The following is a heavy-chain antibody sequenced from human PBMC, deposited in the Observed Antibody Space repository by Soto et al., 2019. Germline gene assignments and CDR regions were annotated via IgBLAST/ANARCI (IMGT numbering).Heavy chain of an antibody. CDR1: GFTFSSYA. CDR2: ISGSGGST. Sequence: GSLRLSCAASGFTFSSYAMSWVRQAPGKGLEWVSAISGSGGSTYYADSVKGRFTISRDNSKNTLYLQMNSLRAEDTAVYYCAKDGKRFLEWLFPDRYYYMDVWGKGTTVTVSS. V-gene: IGHV3-23*01. D-gene: IGHD3-3*01. CDR3: AKDGKRFLEWLFPDRYYYMDV. J-gene: IGHJ6*03.